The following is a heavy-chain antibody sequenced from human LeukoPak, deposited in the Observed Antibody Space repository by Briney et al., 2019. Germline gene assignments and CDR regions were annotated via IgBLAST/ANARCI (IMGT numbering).Heavy chain of an antibody. CDR1: GGTFSSYA. J-gene: IGHJ5*02. Sequence: SVKVSCKASGGTFSSYAISWVRQAPGQGLEWMGGIIPIFGTANYAQKFQGRVTITADESTSTAYMELSSLRSEDTAVYYCARDIRLPGVVVPAAIRNNWFDPWGQGTLVTVSS. V-gene: IGHV1-69*13. CDR2: IIPIFGTA. CDR3: ARDIRLPGVVVPAAIRNNWFDP. D-gene: IGHD2-2*02.